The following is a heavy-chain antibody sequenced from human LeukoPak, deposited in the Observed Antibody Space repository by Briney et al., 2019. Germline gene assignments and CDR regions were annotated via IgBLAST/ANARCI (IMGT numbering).Heavy chain of an antibody. J-gene: IGHJ5*02. Sequence: VASVKVSCKASGYTFTSYDINWVRQATGQGLEWMGWMDSNSGNTGYAQKFQGRVTMTRNTSISTAYMELSSLRSEDTAVYYCARGWYGQLTFDPWGQGTLVTVSS. V-gene: IGHV1-8*01. D-gene: IGHD6-13*01. CDR1: GYTFTSYD. CDR2: MDSNSGNT. CDR3: ARGWYGQLTFDP.